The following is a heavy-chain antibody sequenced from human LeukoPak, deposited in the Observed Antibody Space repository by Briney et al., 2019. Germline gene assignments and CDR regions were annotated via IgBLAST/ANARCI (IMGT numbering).Heavy chain of an antibody. CDR1: GFTFSSYA. D-gene: IGHD2-2*01. CDR3: ARDLVVTQEDFDY. J-gene: IGHJ4*02. Sequence: PGGSLRLSCAASGFTFSSYAMSWVRQAPGKGLEWVSAISGSGGSTYYADSVKGRFTISRDNSKNSLYLQMNSLRAEDTAVYYCARDLVVTQEDFDYWGQGTLVTVSS. CDR2: ISGSGGST. V-gene: IGHV3-23*01.